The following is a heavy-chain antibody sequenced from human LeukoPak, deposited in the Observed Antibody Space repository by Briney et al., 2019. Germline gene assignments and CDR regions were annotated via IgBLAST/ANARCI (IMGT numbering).Heavy chain of an antibody. CDR3: ARVNYDFWSGYQNYYMDV. CDR1: GFTFSSYS. J-gene: IGHJ6*03. D-gene: IGHD3-3*01. Sequence: PGGSLRLSCAASGFTFSSYSMNWVRQAPGKGLEWVSSISSSSSYIYYADSVKGRFTISRDNAKNSLYLQMNSLRAEDTAVYYCARVNYDFWSGYQNYYMDVWGKGTTVTVSS. CDR2: ISSSSSYI. V-gene: IGHV3-21*01.